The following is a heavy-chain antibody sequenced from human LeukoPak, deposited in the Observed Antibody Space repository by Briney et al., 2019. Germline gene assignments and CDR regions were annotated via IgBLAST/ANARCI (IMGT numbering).Heavy chain of an antibody. CDR2: IRYDGSNK. D-gene: IGHD6-13*01. J-gene: IGHJ4*02. V-gene: IGHV3-30*02. Sequence: GGSLRLSCAASRFTFSSYGMHWVRQAPGKGLEWVAFIRYDGSNKYYADSVKGRFTISRDNSKNTLYLQMNSLRAEDTAVYYCAKDRVRYSSSWPFDYWGQGTLVTVSS. CDR1: RFTFSSYG. CDR3: AKDRVRYSSSWPFDY.